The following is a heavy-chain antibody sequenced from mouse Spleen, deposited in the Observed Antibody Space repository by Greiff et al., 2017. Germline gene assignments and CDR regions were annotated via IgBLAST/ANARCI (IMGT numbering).Heavy chain of an antibody. D-gene: IGHD4-1*01. CDR3: ARWGRNWDVFDY. CDR2: IAPGSGST. Sequence: DLVKPGASVKLSCKASGYTFTSYWINWIKQRPGQGLEWIGRIAPGSGSTYYNEMFKGKATLTVDTSSSTAYIQLSSLSSEDSAVYFCARWGRNWDVFDYWGQGTTLTVSS. CDR1: GYTFTSYW. J-gene: IGHJ2*01. V-gene: IGHV1S41*01.